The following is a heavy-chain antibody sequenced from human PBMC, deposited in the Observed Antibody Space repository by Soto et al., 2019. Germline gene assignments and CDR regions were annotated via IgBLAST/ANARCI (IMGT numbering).Heavy chain of an antibody. D-gene: IGHD6-6*01. J-gene: IGHJ6*03. CDR3: AKNPSQLVRVRYYYYYMDV. CDR1: GFTFSSYA. V-gene: IGHV3-23*01. Sequence: GGSLRLSCAASGFTFSSYAMSWVRQAPGKGLEWVSAISGSGGSTYYADSVKGRFTISRDNSKNTLYLQMNSLRAEDTAVYYCAKNPSQLVRVRYYYYYMDVWGKGTTVTVSS. CDR2: ISGSGGST.